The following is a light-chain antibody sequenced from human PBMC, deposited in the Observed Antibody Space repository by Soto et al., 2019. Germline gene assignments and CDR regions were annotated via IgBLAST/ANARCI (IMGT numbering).Light chain of an antibody. CDR2: DVS. J-gene: IGLJ2*01. Sequence: QSALTQPASVSGSPGQSITISCTGTSSDVGGYNYVSWYQQHPGKAPKLMIYDVSHRPSGVSNRFSGSKSGNTASLTISGLQAEDEADYYCSSYISTNGVVFGGGTKLTVL. CDR1: SSDVGGYNY. V-gene: IGLV2-14*03. CDR3: SSYISTNGVV.